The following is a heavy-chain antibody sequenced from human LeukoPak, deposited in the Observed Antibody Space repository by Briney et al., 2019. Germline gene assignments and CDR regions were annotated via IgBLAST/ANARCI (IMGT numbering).Heavy chain of an antibody. J-gene: IGHJ4*02. V-gene: IGHV4-59*08. CDR3: ARRRGSSDTIDY. CDR1: GGSISSYY. CDR2: IYYSGNT. Sequence: PSETLSLTCTVSGGSISSYYWSWIRQPPGKGLEWIGYIYYSGNTNYNPSLKSRVTISVDTSKNQFSLKLSSVTAADTALYYCARRRGSSDTIDYWGQGTLVTVSS. D-gene: IGHD6-13*01.